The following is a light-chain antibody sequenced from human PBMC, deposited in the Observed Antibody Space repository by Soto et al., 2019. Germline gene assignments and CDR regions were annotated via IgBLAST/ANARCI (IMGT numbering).Light chain of an antibody. CDR2: GAS. V-gene: IGKV1-16*02. CDR1: QAISNY. Sequence: DIQMTQSPSSLSASVGDRVTITCRASQAISNYVAWFQQKPGKAPKSLISGASSLRSGVPSKFSGSGSGTDFTLTISNLQPEDFATDYCQHYNTYPITFGQGTRLEI. J-gene: IGKJ5*01. CDR3: QHYNTYPIT.